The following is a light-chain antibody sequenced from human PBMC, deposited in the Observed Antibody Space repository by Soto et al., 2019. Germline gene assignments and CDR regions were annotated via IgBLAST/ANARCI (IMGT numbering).Light chain of an antibody. Sequence: VLTQSPATLSLSPGERATLSCRASQSISTYLAWYQQKPGQAPRLLMYDVSNRATGIPARFSGSGSGTDFTLTISSLEPEDLAVYYCQQRSNWPRTFGQGTKVDIK. CDR1: QSISTY. V-gene: IGKV3-11*01. CDR3: QQRSNWPRT. J-gene: IGKJ1*01. CDR2: DVS.